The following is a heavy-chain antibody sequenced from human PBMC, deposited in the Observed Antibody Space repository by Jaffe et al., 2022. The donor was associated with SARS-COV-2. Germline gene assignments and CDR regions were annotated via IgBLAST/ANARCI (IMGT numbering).Heavy chain of an antibody. CDR2: ISGSGGST. Sequence: EVQLLESGGGLVQPGGSLRLSCAASGFTFSSYAMSWVRQAPGKGLEWVSAISGSGGSTYYADSVKGRFTISRDNSKNTLYLQMNSLRAEDTAVYYCAKMVRMITFGGVIVPVGAFDIWGQGTMVTVSS. D-gene: IGHD3-16*02. CDR3: AKMVRMITFGGVIVPVGAFDI. J-gene: IGHJ3*02. CDR1: GFTFSSYA. V-gene: IGHV3-23*01.